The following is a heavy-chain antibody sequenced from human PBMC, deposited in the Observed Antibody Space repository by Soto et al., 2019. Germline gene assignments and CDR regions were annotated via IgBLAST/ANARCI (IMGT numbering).Heavy chain of an antibody. CDR2: INPKFGDT. Sequence: QVQLVQSGAEVKEPGDSVRVSCEASGYTFTAYHIHWVRQAPGQGLEWMGWINPKFGDTTYAQDFQGRVSMIGDMSISTVYMELSRLTSDDTAIYYCARNMDYYYGRGSGNGHGVWGQGTTVTVFS. V-gene: IGHV1-2*02. CDR1: GYTFTAYH. D-gene: IGHD3-10*02. CDR3: ARNMDYYYGRGSGNGHGV. J-gene: IGHJ6*02.